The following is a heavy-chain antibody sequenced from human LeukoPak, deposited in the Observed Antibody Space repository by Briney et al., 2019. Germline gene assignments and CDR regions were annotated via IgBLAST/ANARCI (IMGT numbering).Heavy chain of an antibody. Sequence: GASVNVSCKVSGYTLTELSMHWVRQAPGKGLEWMGGFDPEDGETIYAQKFQGRVTITADESTSTAYMELSSLRSEDTAVYYCARDRGREVNCGGDFSDCRNGFDPWGQGTLVTVSS. CDR1: GYTLTELS. J-gene: IGHJ5*02. CDR3: ARDRGREVNCGGDFSDCRNGFDP. V-gene: IGHV1-24*01. D-gene: IGHD2-21*01. CDR2: FDPEDGET.